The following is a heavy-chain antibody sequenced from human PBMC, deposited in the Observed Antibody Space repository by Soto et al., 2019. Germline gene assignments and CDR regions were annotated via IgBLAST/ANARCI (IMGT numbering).Heavy chain of an antibody. V-gene: IGHV3-73*02. Sequence: EVQLVESGGGLVQPGGSLKLSCAASGFTFSGSAMHWVRQASGKGLEWVGRIRSKANSYATAYAASVKGRFTISRDDSKITEYLQMNSLKTEDTAVYYCTSTCSSTSCYGYWDQGTLVTVSS. J-gene: IGHJ4*02. CDR3: TSTCSSTSCYGY. CDR2: IRSKANSYAT. D-gene: IGHD2-2*01. CDR1: GFTFSGSA.